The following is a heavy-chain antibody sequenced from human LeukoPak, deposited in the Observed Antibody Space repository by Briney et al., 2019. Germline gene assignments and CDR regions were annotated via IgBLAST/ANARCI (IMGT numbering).Heavy chain of an antibody. CDR1: GFTVSSNY. Sequence: GGSVRLSCAASGFTVSSNYMSWVRQAPGKGLKWVSEIYSDGSTYYAASVKGRFSISRDNSKNTVYLQMNSLRAEDTAVYYCARELREHGVFDIWGQGTMVTVSS. CDR2: IYSDGST. CDR3: ARELREHGVFDI. V-gene: IGHV3-53*01. J-gene: IGHJ3*02. D-gene: IGHD1-26*01.